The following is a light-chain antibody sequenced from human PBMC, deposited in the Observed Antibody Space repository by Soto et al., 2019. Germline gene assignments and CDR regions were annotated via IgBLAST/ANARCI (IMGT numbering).Light chain of an antibody. V-gene: IGKV3-20*01. J-gene: IGKJ1*01. CDR1: QSVSSSY. CDR3: QQYDSSPWT. CDR2: DTS. Sequence: EVVLTPSPVTLSLSPGERATLSCRASQSVSSSYLAWYQQTPGQAPRLLVYDTSYRATGVPDRFSGSGSGTDFTLTISRLEPEDSAVYYCQQYDSSPWTFGQGTKVDIK.